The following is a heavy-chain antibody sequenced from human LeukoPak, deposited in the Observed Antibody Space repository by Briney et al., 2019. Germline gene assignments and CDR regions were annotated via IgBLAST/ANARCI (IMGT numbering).Heavy chain of an antibody. V-gene: IGHV4-59*08. CDR3: ARHLGGYSHFDY. CDR2: IFSSGST. J-gene: IGHJ4*02. CDR1: GGSISSYY. D-gene: IGHD4-11*01. Sequence: SETLSLTCTVSGGSISSYYWSWIRQPPGKGLEWIGNIFSSGSTNYNPSLRSRVTISVDTSKNQFSLELSSVTAADTAVYFCARHLGGYSHFDYWGQGTLVTVSS.